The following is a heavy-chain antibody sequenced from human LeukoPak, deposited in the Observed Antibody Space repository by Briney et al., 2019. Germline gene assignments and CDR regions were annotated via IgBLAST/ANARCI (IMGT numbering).Heavy chain of an antibody. V-gene: IGHV4-59*01. CDR3: AREGYGSGSYFDY. J-gene: IGHJ4*02. CDR1: GGSISSYY. Sequence: SETLSLTCTVSGGSISSYYWSWIRQPPGKGLEWIGYIYYSGSTNYNPSLKSRVTISVDTSKNQFSLKLSSVTAADTAVYYCAREGYGSGSYFDYWGQGTLVTVSS. D-gene: IGHD3-10*01. CDR2: IYYSGST.